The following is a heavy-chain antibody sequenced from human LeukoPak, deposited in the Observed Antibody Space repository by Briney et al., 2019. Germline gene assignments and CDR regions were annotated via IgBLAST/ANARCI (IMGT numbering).Heavy chain of an antibody. D-gene: IGHD1-26*01. CDR3: TRDGRRGSYGDAFDL. CDR1: GYSISSGYY. CDR2: IYHSGST. J-gene: IGHJ3*01. Sequence: PSETLSLTCTVSGYSISSGYYWGWIRQPPGKGLEWIGSIYHSGSTYYNPSLKSRVTISVDTSKNQFSLKLSSVTAADTAVYYCTRDGRRGSYGDAFDLWGQGTMVTVSS. V-gene: IGHV4-38-2*02.